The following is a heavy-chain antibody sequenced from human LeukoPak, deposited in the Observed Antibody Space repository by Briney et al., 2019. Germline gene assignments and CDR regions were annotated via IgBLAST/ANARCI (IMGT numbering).Heavy chain of an antibody. D-gene: IGHD2-8*01. J-gene: IGHJ4*02. CDR3: ASLDCTNGVCYTSGVDY. CDR1: GGTFSSYA. Sequence: SVKVSCKASGGTFSSYATSWVRQAPGQGLEWMGRIIPILGIANYAQKFQGRVTITADKSTSTAYMELSSLRSEDTAVYYCASLDCTNGVCYTSGVDYWGQGTLVTVSS. V-gene: IGHV1-69*04. CDR2: IIPILGIA.